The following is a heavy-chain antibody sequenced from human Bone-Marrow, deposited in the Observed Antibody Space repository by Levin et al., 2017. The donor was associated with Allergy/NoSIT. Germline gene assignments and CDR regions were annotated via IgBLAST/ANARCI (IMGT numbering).Heavy chain of an antibody. D-gene: IGHD6-6*01. CDR3: ATSPYSSSPSFDY. CDR1: GFTFDDYT. CDR2: ISWDGGST. V-gene: IGHV3-43*01. Sequence: GESLKISCAASGFTFDDYTMHWVRQAPGKGLEWVSLISWDGGSTYYADSVKGRFTISRDNSKNSLYLQMNSLRTEDTALYYCATSPYSSSPSFDYWGQGTLVTVSS. J-gene: IGHJ4*02.